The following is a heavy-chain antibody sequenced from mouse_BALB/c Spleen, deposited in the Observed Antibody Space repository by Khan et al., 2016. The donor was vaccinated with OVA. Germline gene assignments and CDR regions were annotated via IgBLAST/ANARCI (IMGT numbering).Heavy chain of an antibody. CDR2: IDPFSGGT. V-gene: IGHV1S135*01. J-gene: IGHJ3*01. D-gene: IGHD2-2*01. CDR3: TRHGYVAWFTY. Sequence: VQLKQFGPELMKPGASVKISCKASGYSFTTYYIHWMMQSHGKSLEWIGYIDPFSGGTTYNQKFKGKATLTVDRSSSTAYIHLSNLTSEDSAVYYCTRHGYVAWFTYWGQGTLVTVSS. CDR1: GYSFTTYY.